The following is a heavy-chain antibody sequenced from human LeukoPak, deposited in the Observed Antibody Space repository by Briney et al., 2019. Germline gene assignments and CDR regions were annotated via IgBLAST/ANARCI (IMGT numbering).Heavy chain of an antibody. CDR1: GGTFSSYT. CDR3: ARGAEDSSGWYYFDY. CDR2: IIPILGIA. V-gene: IGHV1-69*02. D-gene: IGHD6-19*01. Sequence: GASVKVSCKASGGTFSSYTISWVRQAPGQGLEWMGRIIPILGIANYAQKFQGRVTITADKSTSTAYMELSSLRSEGTAVYYCARGAEDSSGWYYFDYWGQGTLVTVSS. J-gene: IGHJ4*02.